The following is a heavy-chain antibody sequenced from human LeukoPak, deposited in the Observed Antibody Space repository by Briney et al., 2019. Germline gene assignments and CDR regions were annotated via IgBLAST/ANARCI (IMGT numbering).Heavy chain of an antibody. CDR3: ARQRELRANWFDP. J-gene: IGHJ5*02. CDR2: IYPGDSDT. D-gene: IGHD1-7*01. V-gene: IGHV5-51*01. CDR1: GYSFTSYW. Sequence: GESLKISCKGSGYSFTSYWIGWGRQMPGKGLELIGIIYPGDSDTRYSPSFQGQVTISADKSISTAYLQWSSLKASDTAMYYCARQRELRANWFDPWGQGTLVTVSS.